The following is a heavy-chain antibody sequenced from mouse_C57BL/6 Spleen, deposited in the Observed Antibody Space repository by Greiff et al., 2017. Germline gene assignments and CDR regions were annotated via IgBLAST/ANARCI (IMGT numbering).Heavy chain of an antibody. Sequence: EVKLMESEGGLVQPGSSMKLSCTASGFTFSDYYMAWVRQVPEKGLEWVANINYDGSSTYYLDSLKSRFIISRDNAKNILYLQMSSLKSEDTATYYCARGTTVDPFDYWGQGTTLTVAS. D-gene: IGHD1-1*01. CDR1: GFTFSDYY. V-gene: IGHV5-16*01. CDR3: ARGTTVDPFDY. CDR2: INYDGSST. J-gene: IGHJ2*01.